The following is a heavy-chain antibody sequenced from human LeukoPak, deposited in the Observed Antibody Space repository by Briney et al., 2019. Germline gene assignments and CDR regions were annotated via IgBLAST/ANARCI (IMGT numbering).Heavy chain of an antibody. CDR2: VYPGDSDT. D-gene: IGHD6-6*01. J-gene: IGHJ3*02. Sequence: GESLKISCQGSGYSFTSYWIGWVRQLPGKGLEWMGIVYPGDSDTRYSPSFQGQVTISADKSISTAYLQWSSLKASDTAMYYCARLIQGEYSSSQGAFDIWGQGTMVTVSS. CDR3: ARLIQGEYSSSQGAFDI. V-gene: IGHV5-51*01. CDR1: GYSFTSYW.